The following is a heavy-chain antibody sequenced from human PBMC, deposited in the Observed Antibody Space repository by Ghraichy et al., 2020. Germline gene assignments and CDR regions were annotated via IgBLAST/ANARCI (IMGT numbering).Heavy chain of an antibody. J-gene: IGHJ2*01. Sequence: SETLSLTCTVSGGSISSYYWSWIRQPPGKGLEWIGYIYYSGSTNYNPSLKSRVTISVDTSKNQFSLKLSSVTAADTAVYYCARVPLEEDSSGLPPRPFDLGGGGTLATVPS. V-gene: IGHV4-59*01. CDR3: ARVPLEEDSSGLPPRPFDL. CDR2: IYYSGST. D-gene: IGHD3-22*01. CDR1: GGSISSYY.